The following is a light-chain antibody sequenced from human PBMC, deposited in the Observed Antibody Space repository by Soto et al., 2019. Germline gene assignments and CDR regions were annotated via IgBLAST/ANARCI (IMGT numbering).Light chain of an antibody. CDR2: DVT. CDR1: SSDVGSYNV. CDR3: CSYAGSSTYV. V-gene: IGLV2-23*02. Sequence: QSALTQPASVSGSPGQSITISCTGTSSDVGSYNVVSWYQHHPGKAPNLMIYDVTKRPSGVSNRFSGSKSGNTASLTISGLQAEDEADYYCCSYAGSSTYVFGTGTKVTVL. J-gene: IGLJ1*01.